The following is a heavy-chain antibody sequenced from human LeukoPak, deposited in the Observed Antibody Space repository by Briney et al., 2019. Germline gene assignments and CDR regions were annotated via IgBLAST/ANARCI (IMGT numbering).Heavy chain of an antibody. D-gene: IGHD3-10*01. CDR2: ISAYNGNT. V-gene: IGHV1-18*01. J-gene: IGHJ6*02. CDR1: GYTFTSYG. Sequence: ASVKVSCKASGYTFTSYGISWVRQAPGQGLEWMGWISAYNGNTNYAQKLQGRVTMTTDTSTSTAYMELRSLRSDDTAVYYCASPGPMVRGVYYYYGMGVWGQGTTVTVSS. CDR3: ASPGPMVRGVYYYYGMGV.